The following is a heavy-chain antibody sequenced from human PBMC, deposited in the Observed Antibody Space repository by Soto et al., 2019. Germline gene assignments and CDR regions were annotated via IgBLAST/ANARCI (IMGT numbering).Heavy chain of an antibody. D-gene: IGHD2-2*01. CDR3: ARGPRVVWVVPTAQRDVFDI. CDR2: INHSGST. J-gene: IGHJ3*02. Sequence: QVQLQQWGAGLLKPSETLSLTCAVYGGSFSDFYWNCIRQPPGKGLAWIGEINHSGSTSYNPSLKSRVTISVDTSKNQISLKLTSVTAADTAVYYCARGPRVVWVVPTAQRDVFDIWGQGTMVTVSS. V-gene: IGHV4-34*01. CDR1: GGSFSDFY.